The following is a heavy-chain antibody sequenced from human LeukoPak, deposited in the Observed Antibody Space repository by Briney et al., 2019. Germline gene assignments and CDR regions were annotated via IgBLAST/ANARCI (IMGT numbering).Heavy chain of an antibody. D-gene: IGHD3-10*01. Sequence: GASVKASCKASGYTFTGYYMHWMRQAPGQGLEWMGWINPNSGGTNYAQKFQGRVTMTRDTSTSTVYMELSSLRSEDTAVYYCARDPGNYYGSGRPPMDVWGQGTTVTVSS. CDR1: GYTFTGYY. CDR2: INPNSGGT. V-gene: IGHV1-2*02. CDR3: ARDPGNYYGSGRPPMDV. J-gene: IGHJ6*02.